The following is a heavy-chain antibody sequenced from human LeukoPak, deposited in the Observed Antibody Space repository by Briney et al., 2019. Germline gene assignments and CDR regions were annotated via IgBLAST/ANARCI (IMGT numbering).Heavy chain of an antibody. V-gene: IGHV3-74*01. J-gene: IGHJ4*02. CDR2: INPDGRTT. CDR1: GFSFSSYW. D-gene: IGHD7-27*01. Sequence: GGSLRLSCAASGFSFSSYWMHWVRQDAGKGLMWVSRINPDGRTTDYADSGKGRFSISRDNAKKTLYLEMNSLRVEDTAVYYCGRGDRTIWGLPYWGQGALLTVSS. CDR3: GRGDRTIWGLPY.